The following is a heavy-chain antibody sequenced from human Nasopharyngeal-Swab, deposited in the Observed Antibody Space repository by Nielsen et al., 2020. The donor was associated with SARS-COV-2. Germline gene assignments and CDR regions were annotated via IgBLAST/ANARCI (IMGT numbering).Heavy chain of an antibody. CDR2: IRYDGSDY. CDR1: GFTFSSYA. CDR3: ARASGYDFGYYYGMDV. Sequence: GESLKISCAASGFTFSSYAMNWVRQAPGKGLEWVAFIRYDGSDYYYADSVEGRFTISRDNSKNTLYLQLNSLRAEDTAVYYCARASGYDFGYYYGMDVWGQGTTVTVSS. J-gene: IGHJ6*02. D-gene: IGHD5-12*01. V-gene: IGHV3-30*02.